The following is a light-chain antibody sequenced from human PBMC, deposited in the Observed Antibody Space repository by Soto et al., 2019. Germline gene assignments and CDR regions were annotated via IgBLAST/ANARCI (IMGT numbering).Light chain of an antibody. CDR1: QSLLYSDGNTY. CDR3: QQYNTYST. Sequence: DVVMTQSPLSLTVTLGQPASISCRSSQSLLYSDGNTYLNWFQQRPGQSPRRLIYKVSNRDSGVPSRFSGGGFGTEFTLTINSLQPDDFATYYCQQYNTYSTFGQGTKVDIK. J-gene: IGKJ1*01. V-gene: IGKV2-30*01. CDR2: KVS.